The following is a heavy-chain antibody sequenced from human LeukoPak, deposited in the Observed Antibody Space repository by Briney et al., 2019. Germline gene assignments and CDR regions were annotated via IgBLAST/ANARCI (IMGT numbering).Heavy chain of an antibody. CDR2: VNPKTCGT. J-gene: IGHJ3*01. CDR1: GYSFTGYH. CDR3: AREFSSKLEWLAYVTGDDAFDV. Sequence: ASVKLSCKAFGYSFTGYHLHWVRQAPRQGPEWIGWVNPKTCGTNYARKFQGRVTMTRDTSINTVNMELSRLTSDDTAVYYCAREFSSKLEWLAYVTGDDAFDVWGQGTMITVS. D-gene: IGHD3-3*01. V-gene: IGHV1-2*02.